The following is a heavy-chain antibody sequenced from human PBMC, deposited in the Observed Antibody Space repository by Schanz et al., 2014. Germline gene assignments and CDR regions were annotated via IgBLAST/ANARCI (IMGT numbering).Heavy chain of an antibody. CDR2: MSGSGSTA. CDR1: GFTVNNYA. D-gene: IGHD1-1*01. CDR3: MAMGRNTSHYFDH. V-gene: IGHV3-23*01. J-gene: IGHJ4*02. Sequence: EVQLLESGGRLVQPGGSLRLSCTVSGFTVNNYAMNWVRQAPGKGLEWVSGMSGSGSTADYADSVKGRFTISRDNSKNTLFLQMGSLRVEDTAVYYCMAMGRNTSHYFDHWGQGTLVTVSS.